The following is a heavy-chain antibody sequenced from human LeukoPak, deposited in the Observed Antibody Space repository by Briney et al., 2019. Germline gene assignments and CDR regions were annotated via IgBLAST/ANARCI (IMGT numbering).Heavy chain of an antibody. CDR3: ARGVHDYVLWFDP. J-gene: IGHJ5*02. V-gene: IGHV1-8*01. CDR1: GYTFTCYD. Sequence: GASVKVSCKASGYTFTCYDINWVRQATGQGLEWMGWMNPNSGNTGYAQKFQGRVTMTRNTSISTAYMELSSLRSEDTAVYYCARGVHDYVLWFDPWGQGTLVTVSS. CDR2: MNPNSGNT. D-gene: IGHD3-16*01.